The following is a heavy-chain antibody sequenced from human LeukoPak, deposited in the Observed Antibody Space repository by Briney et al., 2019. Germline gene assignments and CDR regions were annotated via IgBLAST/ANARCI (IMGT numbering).Heavy chain of an antibody. CDR1: GASIRCNY. Sequence: SQTLSLTSTISGASIRCNYVSWSRHRLIKGQEWIGYSHYTGSTDYNPSLKSRVTISVDTSKNQLSLKLTSVTAAVTAVYYCSRHATDSVGGGWFHPWGQGSLVTVSS. J-gene: IGHJ5*02. CDR3: SRHATDSVGGGWFHP. V-gene: IGHV4-59*08. D-gene: IGHD5/OR15-5a*01. CDR2: SHYTGST.